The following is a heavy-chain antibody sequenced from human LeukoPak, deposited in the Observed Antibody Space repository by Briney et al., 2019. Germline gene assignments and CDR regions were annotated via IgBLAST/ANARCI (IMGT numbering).Heavy chain of an antibody. V-gene: IGHV2-5*02. CDR1: GFSLSTSGVG. Sequence: SGPTLAKPTQTLTLTCTFSGFSLSTSGVGVGWIRQPPGQGLEWLVLIYWDDDKRYSPSLKSRLTITKDTSKNQVVLTMTNMDPEDTATYYCSHTTYYYDSSGGRAFDIWGQGRMVTVSS. CDR3: SHTTYYYDSSGGRAFDI. D-gene: IGHD3-22*01. CDR2: IYWDDDK. J-gene: IGHJ3*02.